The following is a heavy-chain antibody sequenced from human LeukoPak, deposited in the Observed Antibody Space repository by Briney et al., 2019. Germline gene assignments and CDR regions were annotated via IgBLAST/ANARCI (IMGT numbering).Heavy chain of an antibody. Sequence: PGGSLRLSCAASGFTFSSSSMNWVRQAPGKGLEWVSYITASSSTEYYADSVKGRFTISRDNAKNSLYLQMNSLRAEDTAVYYCAGGEYCTSTSCYLLDSGQWFDPWGQGTLVTVSS. CDR3: AGGEYCTSTSCYLLDSGQWFDP. J-gene: IGHJ5*02. D-gene: IGHD2-2*01. V-gene: IGHV3-48*01. CDR1: GFTFSSSS. CDR2: ITASSSTE.